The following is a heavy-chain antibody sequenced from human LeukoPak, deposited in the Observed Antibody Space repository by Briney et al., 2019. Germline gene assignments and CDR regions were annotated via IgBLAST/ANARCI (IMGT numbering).Heavy chain of an antibody. J-gene: IGHJ6*02. CDR2: IYYSGST. Sequence: SETLSLTCTVSGGSISSYYWSWIRQPPGKGLEWMEYIYYSGSTNYNPSLKSRVTISVDTSKNQFSLKLNSVTAADTAVYYCARDSTFHDSSGYLDYGMDVWGQGTTVTVSS. CDR3: ARDSTFHDSSGYLDYGMDV. D-gene: IGHD3-22*01. CDR1: GGSISSYY. V-gene: IGHV4-59*01.